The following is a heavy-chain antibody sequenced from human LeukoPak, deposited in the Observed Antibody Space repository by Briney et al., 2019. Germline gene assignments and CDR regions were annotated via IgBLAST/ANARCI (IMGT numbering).Heavy chain of an antibody. CDR3: ARQTGDQGTDY. V-gene: IGHV5-51*01. CDR1: GYSFSNYW. CDR2: INPGDSDT. J-gene: IGHJ4*02. Sequence: GESLKISCKGSGYSFSNYWIGWVRQMPGKGLEWMGIINPGDSDTRYSPSFQGQVTISADKSINTAYLQWSSLRASDTAIYYCARQTGDQGTDYCGQGTLVTVSS. D-gene: IGHD7-27*01.